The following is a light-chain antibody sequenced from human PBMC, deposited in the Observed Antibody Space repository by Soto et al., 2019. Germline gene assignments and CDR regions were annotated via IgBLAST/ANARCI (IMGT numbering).Light chain of an antibody. CDR3: ISYTGSSTSYV. J-gene: IGLJ1*01. V-gene: IGLV2-14*01. CDR1: RSDIGSYNY. CDR2: GVS. Sequence: SALTQPASVSGSPGQSITISCSGTRSDIGSYNYVAWYQQFPGKTPKIFNYGVSNRPSGVSSRFSGSKSGNTASLTISGLQAEDEDDYYCISYTGSSTSYVFGSGTKLTVL.